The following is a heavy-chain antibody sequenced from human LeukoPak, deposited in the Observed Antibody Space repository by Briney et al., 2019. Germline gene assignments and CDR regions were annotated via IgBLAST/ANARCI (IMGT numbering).Heavy chain of an antibody. D-gene: IGHD3-10*01. Sequence: GGSLRLSCAASGFTFSSYSMNWVRQAPGKGLEWVSYISSSSSTIYYADSVKGRFTISRDNAKNSLYLQMNSLRAEDTAVYYCARSPDHYYGSGSTAWGQGTQVTVSS. CDR1: GFTFSSYS. J-gene: IGHJ5*02. CDR2: ISSSSSTI. V-gene: IGHV3-48*01. CDR3: ARSPDHYYGSGSTA.